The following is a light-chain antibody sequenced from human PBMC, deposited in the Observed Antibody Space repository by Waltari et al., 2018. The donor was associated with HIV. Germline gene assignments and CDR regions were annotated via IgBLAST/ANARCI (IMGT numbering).Light chain of an antibody. CDR1: QSVSSSY. Sequence: EIVLTQSPATLSLSPGERATLSCGASQSVSSSYLAWYQQKPGLAPRLLIYDASTRATGIPDRFSGCGSGTDFSLTISRLEPEDFAVYYCQQYGSSTSYTFGQGTKLEIK. CDR3: QQYGSSTSYT. CDR2: DAS. J-gene: IGKJ2*01. V-gene: IGKV3D-20*01.